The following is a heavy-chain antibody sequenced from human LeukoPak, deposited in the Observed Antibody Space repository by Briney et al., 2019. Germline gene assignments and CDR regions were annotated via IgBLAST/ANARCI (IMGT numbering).Heavy chain of an antibody. CDR2: IIPNSGGT. Sequence: ASVKVSRKSFGYTFADYYMYWVRQAPGQGLEGMGWIIPNSGGTNYAQRFQGRVTMTRDTSITTAYVELSSLRSDDTAVYYCARFSTRGWHFDYWGQGTLVTVSS. V-gene: IGHV1-2*02. J-gene: IGHJ4*02. CDR3: ARFSTRGWHFDY. D-gene: IGHD6-19*01. CDR1: GYTFADYY.